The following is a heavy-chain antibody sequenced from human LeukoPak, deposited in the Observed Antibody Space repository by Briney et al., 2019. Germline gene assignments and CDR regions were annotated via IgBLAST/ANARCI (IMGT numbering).Heavy chain of an antibody. D-gene: IGHD5-24*01. CDR1: GFTFSPAW. J-gene: IGHJ4*02. CDR3: ARDGSAYNFDY. Sequence: PGGSLRLSCAASGFTFSPAWMHWVRQAPGKGLEWVSRINNDGSYINYADSVKGRFTISRDNAKNTLSLQMNSLRAEDTAVYFCARDGSAYNFDYWGQRVLVTVSS. V-gene: IGHV3-74*01. CDR2: INNDGSYI.